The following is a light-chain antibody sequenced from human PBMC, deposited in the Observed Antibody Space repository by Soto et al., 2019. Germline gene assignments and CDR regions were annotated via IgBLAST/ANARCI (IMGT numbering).Light chain of an antibody. V-gene: IGLV2-11*01. Sequence: QSALTQPRSVSGSPGQSVTISCTGTSSDVGGYNYVSWYQQYPGKAPKLMIYDVSKRPSGVPDRFSGSKSGNTASLTVSGLRAEDEADYYCCSYAGSYTFYVFGAGTKVTVL. CDR3: CSYAGSYTFYV. J-gene: IGLJ1*01. CDR1: SSDVGGYNY. CDR2: DVS.